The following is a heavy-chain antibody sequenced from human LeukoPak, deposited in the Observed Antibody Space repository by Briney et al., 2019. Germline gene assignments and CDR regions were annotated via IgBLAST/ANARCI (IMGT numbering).Heavy chain of an antibody. Sequence: PSETLSLTCTVSGGSITSYYWSWIRQPPGKGLEWIGYTYYSGTTNYNPSLKSRVTISVDTSKNQFSLRLNSVTAADTAVYFCATYYYDSSGYYFDSWGQGTLVTVSS. CDR3: ATYYYDSSGYYFDS. CDR2: TYYSGTT. J-gene: IGHJ4*02. D-gene: IGHD3-22*01. V-gene: IGHV4-59*08. CDR1: GGSITSYY.